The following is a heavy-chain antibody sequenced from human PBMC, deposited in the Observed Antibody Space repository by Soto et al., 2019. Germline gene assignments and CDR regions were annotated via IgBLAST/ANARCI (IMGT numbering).Heavy chain of an antibody. V-gene: IGHV3-7*05. CDR1: GFTFSSYW. D-gene: IGHD3-22*01. J-gene: IGHJ3*02. CDR3: ASQDYYDSSGYYWDAFDI. Sequence: GGSLRLSCAASGFTFSSYWMSWVRQAPGKGLEWVANIKQDGSEKYYVDSVKGRFTISRDNAKNSLYLQMNSLRAEDTAVYYCASQDYYDSSGYYWDAFDIWGQGTMVTVSS. CDR2: IKQDGSEK.